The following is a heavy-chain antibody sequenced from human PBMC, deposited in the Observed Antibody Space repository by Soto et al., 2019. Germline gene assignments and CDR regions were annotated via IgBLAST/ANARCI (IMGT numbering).Heavy chain of an antibody. CDR1: GASISSADYY. Sequence: QVQLQESGPGLVKPSQTLSLTCTVSGASISSADYYWNWIRQPTGKGLAWIGYIYYSGSPYYNPTLKSPVTIAGDTSKNQFSRNLSAVTAADTAVYYCAGMLLVRGWLDPWGQGTLFTVSP. V-gene: IGHV4-30-4*01. CDR2: IYYSGSP. D-gene: IGHD3-10*01. J-gene: IGHJ5*02. CDR3: AGMLLVRGWLDP.